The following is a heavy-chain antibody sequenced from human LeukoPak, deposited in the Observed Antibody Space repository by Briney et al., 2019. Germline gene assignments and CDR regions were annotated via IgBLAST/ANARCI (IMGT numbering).Heavy chain of an antibody. CDR2: FDPEDGET. D-gene: IGHD2-2*01. Sequence: ASVKVSCKVSGYTLTELSMHWVRQAPGKGLEWMGGFDPEDGETIYAQKFQGRVTMTEDTSTDTAYMELNSLRSDDTAVYYCATDPGETVPAAKGPRGDYCYGMDVWVQGTTVTVSS. V-gene: IGHV1-24*01. CDR1: GYTLTELS. J-gene: IGHJ6*02. CDR3: ATDPGETVPAAKGPRGDYCYGMDV.